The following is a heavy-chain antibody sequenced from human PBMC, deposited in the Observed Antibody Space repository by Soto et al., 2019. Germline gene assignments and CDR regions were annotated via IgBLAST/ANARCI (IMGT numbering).Heavy chain of an antibody. Sequence: SVKVSCKASGYTFTSYGISWVRQAPGQGLEWMGGIIPIFGTANYAQKFQGRVTITADESTSTAYMELSSLRSEDTAVYYCARSWAFYYDRSCYYLPHIDYWGQGTLVTVSS. CDR2: IIPIFGTA. J-gene: IGHJ4*02. V-gene: IGHV1-69*13. CDR1: GYTFTSYG. CDR3: ARSWAFYYDRSCYYLPHIDY. D-gene: IGHD3-22*01.